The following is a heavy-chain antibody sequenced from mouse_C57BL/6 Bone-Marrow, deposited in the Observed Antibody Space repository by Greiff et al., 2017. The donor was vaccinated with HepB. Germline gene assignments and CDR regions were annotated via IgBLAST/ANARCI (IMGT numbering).Heavy chain of an antibody. CDR2: INPNYGTT. CDR1: GYSFTDYN. Sequence: EVKLMESGPELVKPGASVKISCKASGYSFTDYNMNWVKQSNGKSLEWIGVINPNYGTTSYNQKFKGKATLTVAQSSSTAYMQLNSLTSEDSAVYYCARLYYGSPYFDYWGQGTTLTVSS. V-gene: IGHV1-39*01. CDR3: ARLYYGSPYFDY. J-gene: IGHJ2*01. D-gene: IGHD1-1*01.